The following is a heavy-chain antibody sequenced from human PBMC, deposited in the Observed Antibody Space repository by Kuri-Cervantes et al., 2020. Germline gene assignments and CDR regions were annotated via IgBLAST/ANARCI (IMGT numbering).Heavy chain of an antibody. CDR1: GCTSSAYY. CDR2: ISSSGSTI. V-gene: IGHV3-11*04. J-gene: IGHJ4*02. Sequence: GGSLRLTCAASGCTSSAYYMTWVRQAPGTGLEWVSFISSSGSTIYYADSVKGRFTISRDNTKNSLYLQMNSLRAEDTAVYYCASDRASYYDSSGYYSGYWGQGTLVTVSS. CDR3: ASDRASYYDSSGYYSGY. D-gene: IGHD3-22*01.